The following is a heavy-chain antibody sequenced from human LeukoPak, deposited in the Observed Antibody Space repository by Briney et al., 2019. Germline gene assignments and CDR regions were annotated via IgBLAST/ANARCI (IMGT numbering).Heavy chain of an antibody. CDR1: GFIFSGYW. Sequence: GGTLRLSCAGCGFIFSGYWMHWVGPARGKGLAWVSVIRSDGSITTYADCVKGRFTTSRDTAKNTLYLQMNSLRAEHTAVYYCARDGRSGNFDKWGQGTLVSVSS. V-gene: IGHV3-74*01. D-gene: IGHD1-26*01. CDR3: ARDGRSGNFDK. J-gene: IGHJ4*02. CDR2: IRSDGSIT.